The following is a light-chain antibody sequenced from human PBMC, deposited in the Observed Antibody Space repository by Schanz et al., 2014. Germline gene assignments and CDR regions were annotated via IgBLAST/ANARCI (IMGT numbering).Light chain of an antibody. CDR1: SSNVGAYDY. J-gene: IGLJ3*02. CDR2: NVD. CDR3: CSYAGSYTWV. V-gene: IGLV2-11*01. Sequence: QSALTQPRSVSGSPGQSVTISCTGISSNVGAYDYVSWYQQHPGRAPKVMIYNVDKRPSGVPDRFSGSKSGNTASLTISGLRAEDEADYYCCSYAGSYTWVFGGGTKLTVL.